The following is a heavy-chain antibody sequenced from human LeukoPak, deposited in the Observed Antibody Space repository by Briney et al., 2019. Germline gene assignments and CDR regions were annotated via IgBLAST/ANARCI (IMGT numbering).Heavy chain of an antibody. CDR1: GVTFSSYA. D-gene: IGHD4-17*01. J-gene: IGHJ4*02. V-gene: IGHV3-23*01. CDR3: ATDMNLEHGDYPSNFEY. Sequence: GGSLRLSCAASGVTFSSYAMSWVRQAPEKGLEWVSAISGSGGSTYYADSVNGRFTISRDNSKKQLYLEMNSLRAEDTAVYYCATDMNLEHGDYPSNFEYWGQGTLVTVSS. CDR2: ISGSGGST.